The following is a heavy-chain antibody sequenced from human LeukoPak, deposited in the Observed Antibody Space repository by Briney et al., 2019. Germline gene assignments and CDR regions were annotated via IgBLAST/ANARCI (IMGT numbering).Heavy chain of an antibody. CDR3: AKASMTYSSGWYPYYGMDV. Sequence: PGGSLRLSCAASGFTFSNYAMSWVRQAPGKGLQWVSSLSGSGGYTYYADSVKGRFTISSDNSKNTLYLQMNSLRAEDTAVYYCAKASMTYSSGWYPYYGMDVWGQGTTVTVSS. J-gene: IGHJ6*02. D-gene: IGHD6-19*01. CDR2: LSGSGGYT. CDR1: GFTFSNYA. V-gene: IGHV3-23*01.